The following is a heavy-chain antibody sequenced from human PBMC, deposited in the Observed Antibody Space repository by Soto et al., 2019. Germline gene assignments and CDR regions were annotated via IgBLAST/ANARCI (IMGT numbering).Heavy chain of an antibody. CDR2: IIPIFGTA. CDR1: GGTFSSYA. J-gene: IGHJ5*02. Sequence: ASVKVSCKASGGTFSSYAISWVRQAPGQGLEWMGGIIPIFGTANYAQKFQGRVTITADESTSTAYMELSSLRSEDTAVYYCARWHGRYSSSWYGSNNWFDPWGPG. CDR3: ARWHGRYSSSWYGSNNWFDP. V-gene: IGHV1-69*13. D-gene: IGHD6-13*01.